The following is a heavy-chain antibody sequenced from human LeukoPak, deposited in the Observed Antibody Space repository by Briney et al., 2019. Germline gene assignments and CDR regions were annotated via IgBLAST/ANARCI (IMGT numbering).Heavy chain of an antibody. V-gene: IGHV3-23*01. CDR2: ISGSGGST. CDR1: GFTFSSYA. Sequence: GGSLRLPCAASGFTFSSYAMSWVRQAPGKGLEWVSAISGSGGSTYYADSVKGRFTISKDNSKNTLYLQMNSLRAEDTAVYYCANPVFERWLQPLWGQGTMVTVSS. CDR3: ANPVFERWLQPL. D-gene: IGHD5-24*01. J-gene: IGHJ3*01.